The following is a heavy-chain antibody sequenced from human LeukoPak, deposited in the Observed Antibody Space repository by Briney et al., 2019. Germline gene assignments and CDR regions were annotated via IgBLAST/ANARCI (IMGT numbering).Heavy chain of an antibody. Sequence: SVKVSCKASGYTFTSYGISWVRQAPGQGLEWMGGIIPIFGTANYAQKFQGRVTITADESTSTAYMELSSLRSEDTAVYYCARSRENYYDSSEIPNWFDPWGQGTLVTVSS. J-gene: IGHJ5*02. V-gene: IGHV1-69*13. CDR1: GYTFTSYG. CDR2: IIPIFGTA. CDR3: ARSRENYYDSSEIPNWFDP. D-gene: IGHD3-22*01.